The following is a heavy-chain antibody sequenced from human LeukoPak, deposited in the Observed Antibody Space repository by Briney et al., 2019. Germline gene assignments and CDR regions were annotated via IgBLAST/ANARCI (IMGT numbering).Heavy chain of an antibody. CDR2: IDTNTGNP. D-gene: IGHD4-17*01. Sequence: ASVNVSCKASGYTFRIYAINWVRQAPGQGLEWMGWIDTNTGNPTYAQGFTGRFVFSLDTSVTTVYLQISSLKAEDTAVYYCARDGYGDDAFDFWGQGTMVTVSS. CDR1: GYTFRIYA. J-gene: IGHJ3*01. CDR3: ARDGYGDDAFDF. V-gene: IGHV7-4-1*02.